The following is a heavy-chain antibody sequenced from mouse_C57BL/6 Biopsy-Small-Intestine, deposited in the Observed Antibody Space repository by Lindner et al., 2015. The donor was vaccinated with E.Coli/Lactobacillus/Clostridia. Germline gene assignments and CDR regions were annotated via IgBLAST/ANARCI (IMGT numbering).Heavy chain of an antibody. Sequence: SVKVSCKASGYTFSAYYVHWVRQAPGQGPEWMGWINPDNGGTKYAQKFQGRVTMTRDTSITTAYMELTSLRSNDTAVYYCAITAWQRFRETFDYWGQGTRVTVSS. CDR2: INPDNGGT. J-gene: IGHJ2*03. V-gene: IGHV14-4*02. D-gene: IGHD2-4*01. CDR1: GYTFSAYY. CDR3: AITAWQRFRETFDY.